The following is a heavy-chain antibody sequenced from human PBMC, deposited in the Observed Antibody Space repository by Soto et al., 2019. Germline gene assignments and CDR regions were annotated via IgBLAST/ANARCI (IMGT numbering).Heavy chain of an antibody. V-gene: IGHV3-23*01. CDR2: ISGTGGTT. CDR1: GFTFSSYA. J-gene: IGHJ6*02. CDR3: AKGDYYYGMDV. Sequence: EVQLLESGGGLVQPGGSLRLSCAASGFTFSSYAMSWVRQAPGKGLEWVSDISGTGGTTYYADSVKGRFTISRDNSKHTLSLQMNSLRAHDTALYYCAKGDYYYGMDVWGQGTTVTVSS.